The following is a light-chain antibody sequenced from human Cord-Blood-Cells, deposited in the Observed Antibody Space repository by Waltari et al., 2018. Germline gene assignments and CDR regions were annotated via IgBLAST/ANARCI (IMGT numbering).Light chain of an antibody. CDR1: SSDVGGYNY. V-gene: IGLV2-14*01. J-gene: IGLJ2*01. Sequence: QSALTQPAPVSGSPGPSITSSCTGTSSDVGGYNYVSCYQPHPGIAPKLMIYDVSNRPSGVSNRFSGSKSGNTASLTISGLQAEDEADYYCSSYTSSSTLGVFGGGTKLTVL. CDR2: DVS. CDR3: SSYTSSSTLGV.